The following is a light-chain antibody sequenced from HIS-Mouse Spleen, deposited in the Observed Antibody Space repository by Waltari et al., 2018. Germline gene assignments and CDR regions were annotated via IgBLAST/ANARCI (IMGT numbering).Light chain of an antibody. CDR1: SGSIASNY. J-gene: IGLJ2*01. CDR2: EDN. CDR3: QSYDSSNVV. Sequence: NFMLTQPHSVSESPGKKVTISGTGSSGSIASNYVQWYQQRPGSAPTTVIYEDNQRPSGVPDRFSGSIDSSSNSASLTISGLKTEDEADYYCQSYDSSNVVFGGGTK. V-gene: IGLV6-57*02.